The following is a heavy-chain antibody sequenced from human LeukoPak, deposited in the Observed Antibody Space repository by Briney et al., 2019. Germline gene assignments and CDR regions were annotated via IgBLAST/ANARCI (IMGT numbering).Heavy chain of an antibody. J-gene: IGHJ3*02. V-gene: IGHV3-21*01. D-gene: IGHD4/OR15-4a*01. CDR3: ARDRLLTPDAFDI. CDR2: ISTSSSYI. Sequence: GGSLRLSCAASGFTFSSYTMNWVRQAPGKGLEWVSSISTSSSYIYYADSVKGRFTISRDNAKNSLYLQMNSLRAEDTAVYYCARDRLLTPDAFDIWGQGTMVTVSS. CDR1: GFTFSSYT.